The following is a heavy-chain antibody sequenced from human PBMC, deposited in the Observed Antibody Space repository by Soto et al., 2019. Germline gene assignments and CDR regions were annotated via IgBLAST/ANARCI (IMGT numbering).Heavy chain of an antibody. CDR3: ARDQSFDRSYYYGLDV. V-gene: IGHV1-18*01. CDR2: ISPFNGNT. D-gene: IGHD3-10*01. Sequence: ASVKVSCKSSGYPFTHYGITWVRQAPGQGLEWMGWISPFNGNTNYGQTFQGRVTLTTDTSTSTVYMELRSLRSDDTAVYYCARDQSFDRSYYYGLDVWGQGTTVTVSS. J-gene: IGHJ6*02. CDR1: GYPFTHYG.